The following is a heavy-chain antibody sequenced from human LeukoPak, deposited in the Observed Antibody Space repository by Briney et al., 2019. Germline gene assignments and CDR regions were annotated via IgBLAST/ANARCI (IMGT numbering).Heavy chain of an antibody. V-gene: IGHV4-34*01. CDR3: ARCTYCSGGRGWFDP. D-gene: IGHD2-15*01. CDR1: GGSFSGYY. J-gene: IGHJ5*02. Sequence: SETLSPTCAVYGGSFSGYYWSWMRQPPGKGLEWIGEINHSGSTNYNPSLKSRVTISVGTSKNQFSLKLSSVTAADTAVYYCARCTYCSGGRGWFDPWGQGTLVTVSS. CDR2: INHSGST.